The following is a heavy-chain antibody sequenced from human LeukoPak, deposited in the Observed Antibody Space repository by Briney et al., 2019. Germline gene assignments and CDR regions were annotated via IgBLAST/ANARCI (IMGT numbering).Heavy chain of an antibody. CDR3: ARVVYDSTSGGFDY. CDR2: IYTSGST. CDR1: GGSISSGSYY. V-gene: IGHV4-61*02. D-gene: IGHD3-22*01. Sequence: PSETLSLTCTVSGGSISSGSYYWSWIRQPAGKGLEWIGRIYTSGSTNYNPSLKSRVTISVDTSKNQFSLKLSSVTAADTAVYHCARVVYDSTSGGFDYWGQGTLVTVSS. J-gene: IGHJ4*02.